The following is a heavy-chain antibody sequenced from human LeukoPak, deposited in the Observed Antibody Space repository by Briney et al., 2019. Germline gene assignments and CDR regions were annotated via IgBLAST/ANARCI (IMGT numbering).Heavy chain of an antibody. CDR3: AKGAVGAFFDY. CDR1: GFTFSDYY. CDR2: ISSSGSTI. V-gene: IGHV3-11*04. J-gene: IGHJ4*02. D-gene: IGHD1-26*01. Sequence: GGSLRLSCAASGFTFSDYYMSWIRQAPGKGLEWVSYISSSGSTIYYADSVKGRFTISRDNSKNTLYLQMNSLRAEDTAVYYCAKGAVGAFFDYWGQGTLVTVSS.